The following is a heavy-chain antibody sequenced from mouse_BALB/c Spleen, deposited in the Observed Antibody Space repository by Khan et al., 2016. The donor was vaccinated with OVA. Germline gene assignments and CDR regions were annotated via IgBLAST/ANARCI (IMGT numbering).Heavy chain of an antibody. J-gene: IGHJ2*01. Sequence: VQLKESGPGLVKPSQSLSLTCTVTGYSITSDYAWNWIRQFPGNKLEWMGYISSSGRTSYTPSLKSRISITRDTSRNQFFLQLNSVTTEDTATYYCARSVTITTVVATDFDYWGQGTTLTVSS. CDR2: ISSSGRT. D-gene: IGHD1-1*01. CDR3: ARSVTITTVVATDFDY. CDR1: GYSITSDYA. V-gene: IGHV3-2*02.